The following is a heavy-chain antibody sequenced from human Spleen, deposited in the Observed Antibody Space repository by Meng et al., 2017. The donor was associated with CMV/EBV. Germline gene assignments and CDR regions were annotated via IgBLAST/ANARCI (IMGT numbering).Heavy chain of an antibody. CDR2: IYHSGSP. V-gene: IGHV4-39*07. J-gene: IGHJ4*02. CDR1: GGSISSSSYY. CDR3: ARDLGLWFGEFDN. D-gene: IGHD3-10*01. Sequence: SETLSLTCTVSGGSISSSSYYWGWLRQPPGKGLEWIGNIYHSGSPYYNPSLKSRVTISVDTSKNQFSLKLSSVTAADTAVYYCARDLGLWFGEFDNWGQGTLVTVSS.